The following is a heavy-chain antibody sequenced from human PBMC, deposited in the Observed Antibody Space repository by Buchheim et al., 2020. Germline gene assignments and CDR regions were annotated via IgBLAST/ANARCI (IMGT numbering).Heavy chain of an antibody. CDR3: ARGEVGAFRPVPYYFDY. J-gene: IGHJ4*02. V-gene: IGHV3-74*01. D-gene: IGHD1-26*01. CDR1: GFTFSSYW. Sequence: EVQLVESGGGLVQPGGSLRLSCAASGFTFSSYWMHWVRQAPGKGLVWVSRINSDGSSTSYADSVKGRFTISRDNAKNTLYLQMNSLRAEDTAVYYCARGEVGAFRPVPYYFDYWGQGTL. CDR2: INSDGSST.